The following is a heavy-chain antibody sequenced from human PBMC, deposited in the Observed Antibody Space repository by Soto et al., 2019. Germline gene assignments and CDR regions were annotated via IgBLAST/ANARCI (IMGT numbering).Heavy chain of an antibody. D-gene: IGHD6-19*01. Sequence: EVQLGESGGGLIQPGGSLRLSCAASGFSVSSNYMSWVRQAPGKGLEWVSVIYTGGSTHYADSVEGRFTISRDISKNTLYLQMNSLRAEDTAVYYCARDQGSIAVAGTIWGQGTLVTVSS. V-gene: IGHV3-53*01. J-gene: IGHJ4*02. CDR3: ARDQGSIAVAGTI. CDR1: GFSVSSNY. CDR2: IYTGGST.